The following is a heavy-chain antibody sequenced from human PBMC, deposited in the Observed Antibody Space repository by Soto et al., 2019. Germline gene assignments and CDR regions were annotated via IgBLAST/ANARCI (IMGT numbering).Heavy chain of an antibody. CDR1: GGTFSSYA. CDR3: ATREYCSSTSCYTGSWFDP. D-gene: IGHD2-2*02. V-gene: IGHV1-69*06. J-gene: IGHJ5*02. Sequence: SVKVSCKASGGTFSSYAISWVRQAPGQGLEWMGGIIPIFGTANYAQKFQGRVTITADKSTSTAYMELSSLRSEDTAVYYCATREYCSSTSCYTGSWFDPWGQGTLVTVSS. CDR2: IIPIFGTA.